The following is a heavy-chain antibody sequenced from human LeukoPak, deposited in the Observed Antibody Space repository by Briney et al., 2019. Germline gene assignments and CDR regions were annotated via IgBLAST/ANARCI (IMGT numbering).Heavy chain of an antibody. CDR3: ARDEGYYDILTGYSDAYYFDY. CDR1: GYTFTSYG. V-gene: IGHV1-18*01. Sequence: ASVKVSCKAPGYTFTSYGISWVRQTPGQGLEWMGWISAYNGNTNYAQKLQGRVTMTTDTSTSTACMELRSLRSDDTAVYYCARDEGYYDILTGYSDAYYFDYWGQGTLVTVSS. CDR2: ISAYNGNT. D-gene: IGHD3-9*01. J-gene: IGHJ4*02.